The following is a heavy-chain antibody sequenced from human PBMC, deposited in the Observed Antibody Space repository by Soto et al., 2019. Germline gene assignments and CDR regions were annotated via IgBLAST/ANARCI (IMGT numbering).Heavy chain of an antibody. V-gene: IGHV1-2*04. J-gene: IGHJ6*02. D-gene: IGHD3-10*01. CDR2: INPNSGGT. CDR3: AREDPQPTQGNGMDV. Sequence: QVQLVQSGAEVKKPGASVKVSCKASGYTFTGYYMHWVRHAPGQGLEWMGWINPNSGGTNYAHKFQGWVTMTRDPSISTAYMVLSRLRSDDTAVYYCAREDPQPTQGNGMDVWGQGTTVTVSS. CDR1: GYTFTGYY.